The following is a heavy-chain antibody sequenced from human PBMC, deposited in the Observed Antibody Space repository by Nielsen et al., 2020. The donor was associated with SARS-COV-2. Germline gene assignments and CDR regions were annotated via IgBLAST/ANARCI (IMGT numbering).Heavy chain of an antibody. Sequence: GGSLRLSCAASGFTFSSYSMNWVRQAPGKGLEWVSYISSSSSTIYYADSVKGRFTISRDNAKNSLYLQMNSLRAEDTAVYYCARVALYYYDSSGSWGQGTLVTVSS. CDR3: ARVALYYYDSSGS. CDR1: GFTFSSYS. D-gene: IGHD3-22*01. V-gene: IGHV3-48*04. CDR2: ISSSSSTI. J-gene: IGHJ4*02.